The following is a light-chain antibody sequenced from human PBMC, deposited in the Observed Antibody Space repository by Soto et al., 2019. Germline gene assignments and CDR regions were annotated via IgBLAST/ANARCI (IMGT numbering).Light chain of an antibody. J-gene: IGLJ1*01. CDR2: DVS. Sequence: QSVLTQPRSVSGSPGQSVTISCTGTSSDVGGYNYVSWYQQHPGKAPKVMIYDVSKRPSGVPDRFSGSKSGNTASLTISGLQAEDEADCYCCSYAGSYTFVFGTGTKLTVL. CDR3: CSYAGSYTFV. CDR1: SSDVGGYNY. V-gene: IGLV2-11*01.